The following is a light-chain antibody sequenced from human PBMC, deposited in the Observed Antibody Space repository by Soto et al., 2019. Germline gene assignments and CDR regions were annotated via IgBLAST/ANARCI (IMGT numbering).Light chain of an antibody. V-gene: IGKV3-20*01. J-gene: IGKJ1*01. CDR2: GAS. Sequence: EIVLTQSPGTLSLSPGERATLSCGASQSVSSNLAWYQQKPGQAPRLLIYGASTRATGIPDRFSGSGSGTDFTLTISRLEPEDFAVYFCQQFGSSPPWTFGQGTKVDIK. CDR3: QQFGSSPPWT. CDR1: QSVSSN.